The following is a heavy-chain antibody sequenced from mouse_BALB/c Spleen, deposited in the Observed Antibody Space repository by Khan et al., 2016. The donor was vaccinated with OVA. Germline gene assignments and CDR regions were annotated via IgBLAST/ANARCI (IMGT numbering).Heavy chain of an antibody. V-gene: IGHV14-3*02. CDR2: IDPANGNT. CDR1: GFNIKDTY. Sequence: VQLQQSGAELVKPGASVKLSCTATGFNIKDTYMHWVKQRPEQGLEWIGRIDPANGNTKYDPKFQGKATITADTSSNTAYLQLSSLTSEDTAVYYCARCWRYAMDYWGQGTAVTVSS. J-gene: IGHJ4*01. CDR3: ARCWRYAMDY.